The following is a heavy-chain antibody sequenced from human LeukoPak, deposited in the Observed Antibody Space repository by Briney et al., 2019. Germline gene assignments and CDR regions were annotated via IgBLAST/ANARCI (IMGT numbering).Heavy chain of an antibody. CDR1: HFTFDDYA. Sequence: GGSLRLSCAASHFTFDDYAMHWVRQAPGKGLEWVSLISRDGGRTYYADSVKGRFTISRGNSKNSLFLQMTRLSAEDTAFYYCAKGGGDTAMAKDYWGQGTLVTVSS. V-gene: IGHV3-43D*03. CDR2: ISRDGGRT. CDR3: AKGGGDTAMAKDY. D-gene: IGHD5-18*01. J-gene: IGHJ4*02.